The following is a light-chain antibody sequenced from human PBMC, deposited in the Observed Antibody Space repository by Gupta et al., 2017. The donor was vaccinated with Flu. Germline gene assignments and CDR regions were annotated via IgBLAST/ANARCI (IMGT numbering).Light chain of an antibody. V-gene: IGKV3-20*01. CDR2: GAS. CDR1: QSVSSTS. J-gene: IGKJ3*01. Sequence: EIVLTQSPGTLSLSPGETATLSCRASQSVSSTSLPWYQQRPGQAPRLLIFGASSRATGIPDRFSGSGSGTEFTLTISRLEPEDFAVYCCQQDGSSPFTFGPGTKVEIK. CDR3: QQDGSSPFT.